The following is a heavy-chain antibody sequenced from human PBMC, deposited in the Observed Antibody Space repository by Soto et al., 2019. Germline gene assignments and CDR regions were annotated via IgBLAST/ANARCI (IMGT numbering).Heavy chain of an antibody. D-gene: IGHD6-19*01. CDR2: ISSSSSYI. CDR1: GFTFSSYS. V-gene: IGHV3-21*01. J-gene: IGHJ6*02. CDR3: ARVEYSSGWWSYYYYGMDV. Sequence: ESGGGLVKPGGSLRLSCAASGFTFSSYSMNWVRQAPGKGLEWVSSISSSSSYIYYADSVKGRFTISRDNAKNSLYLQMNSLRAEDTAVYYCARVEYSSGWWSYYYYGMDVWGQGTTVTVSS.